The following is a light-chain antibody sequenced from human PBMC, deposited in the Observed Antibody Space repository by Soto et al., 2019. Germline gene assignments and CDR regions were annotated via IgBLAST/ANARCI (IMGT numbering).Light chain of an antibody. V-gene: IGKV3-15*01. J-gene: IGKJ5*01. Sequence: EVVMTQSPATLSVSPGERVTLSCRASQSVRSNLAWYQQKPGQSPRLLLYGASTRATGIPARFSGSGAGTEFTPTISSLQSEDFAVYYCQQYNNWPPITLGQGTRLEIK. CDR3: QQYNNWPPIT. CDR2: GAS. CDR1: QSVRSN.